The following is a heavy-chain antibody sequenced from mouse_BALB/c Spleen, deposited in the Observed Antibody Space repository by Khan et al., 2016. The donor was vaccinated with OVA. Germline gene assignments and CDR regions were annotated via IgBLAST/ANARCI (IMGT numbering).Heavy chain of an antibody. CDR3: ARSGGNFHWYFDV. CDR2: ISSGSSTI. J-gene: IGHJ1*01. Sequence: EVKLLESGGGLVQPGGSRKLSCAASGFTFSSFGMHWVRQAPKKGQEWVAYISSGSSTIYYVDTVKGRFTISRDNPKNTLFLQMTSLRSEDTAMYYCARSGGNFHWYFDVWGAGTSVTVSS. V-gene: IGHV5-17*02. CDR1: GFTFSSFG. D-gene: IGHD2-1*01.